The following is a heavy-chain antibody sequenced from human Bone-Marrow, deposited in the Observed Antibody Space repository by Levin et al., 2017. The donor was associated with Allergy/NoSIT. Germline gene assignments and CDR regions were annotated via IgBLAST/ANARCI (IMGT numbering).Heavy chain of an antibody. J-gene: IGHJ5*02. D-gene: IGHD3-10*01. CDR3: AREAVITMIRGILITGWFDP. CDR2: IYPSGSA. V-gene: IGHV4-61*02. Sequence: SCTVSGGSISSDRHYWSWIRQPAGKGLEWIGRIYPSGSANYAPSLKSRVTISLDTSKNQFSLKLSSVTAADTAVYYCAREAVITMIRGILITGWFDPWGRGTLVTVSS. CDR1: GGSISSDRHY.